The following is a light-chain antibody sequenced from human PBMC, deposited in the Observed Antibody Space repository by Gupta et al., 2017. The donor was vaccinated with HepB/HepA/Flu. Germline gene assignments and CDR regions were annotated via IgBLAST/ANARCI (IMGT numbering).Light chain of an antibody. CDR3: ASWNRGPSSVV. J-gene: IGLJ2*01. Sequence: QSVLTQPPSISAAPGQEVTISCSGSSSNIGNNRVAWYQHLPGTAPKLLIFDTDKRPSGTPGRFSASKSGSSATLTIAGLQTGEEADYYCASWNRGPSSVVFGGGTKVTVL. CDR2: DTD. CDR1: SSNIGNNR. V-gene: IGLV1-51*01.